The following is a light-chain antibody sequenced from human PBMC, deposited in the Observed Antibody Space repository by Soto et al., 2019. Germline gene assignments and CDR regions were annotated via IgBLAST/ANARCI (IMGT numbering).Light chain of an antibody. J-gene: IGKJ2*01. Sequence: DIVMTQSPDSLAVSLGERATINCKSSQSVLYSSNNKNYLAWYQQKPGQPPKLLIYWASTRESGVPDRFSVSRSGKEFTHTYSSLQAEDVAVYSCQQSYSAPLTFRQRTKREIK. V-gene: IGKV4-1*01. CDR1: QSVLYSSNNKNY. CDR3: QQSYSAPLT. CDR2: WAS.